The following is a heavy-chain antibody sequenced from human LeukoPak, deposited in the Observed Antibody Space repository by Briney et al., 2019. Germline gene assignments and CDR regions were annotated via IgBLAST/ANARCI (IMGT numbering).Heavy chain of an antibody. CDR1: GYTFTSYY. Sequence: GASVKVSCKASGYTFTSYYMHWVRQAPGQGLEWMGIINPSGGSTSYAQKFQGRVTMTEDTSTDTAYMELSSLRSEDTAVYYCATPRSYIVATIFDYWGQGTLVTVSS. CDR2: INPSGGST. CDR3: ATPRSYIVATIFDY. J-gene: IGHJ4*02. V-gene: IGHV1-46*01. D-gene: IGHD5-12*01.